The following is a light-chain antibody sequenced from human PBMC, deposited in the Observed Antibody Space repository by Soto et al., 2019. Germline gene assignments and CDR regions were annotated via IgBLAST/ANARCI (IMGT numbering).Light chain of an antibody. CDR1: QSISSW. CDR3: QQYNSYT. CDR2: DAS. V-gene: IGKV1-5*01. J-gene: IGKJ2*01. Sequence: DIQMTQSPSTLSASVGDRVTITCRASQSISSWLAWYQQKPGKAPKLLIYDASSLESWVPETFSGSGSGTEFTLTISSLQPDDFATYYCQQYNSYTFGQGTKLEIK.